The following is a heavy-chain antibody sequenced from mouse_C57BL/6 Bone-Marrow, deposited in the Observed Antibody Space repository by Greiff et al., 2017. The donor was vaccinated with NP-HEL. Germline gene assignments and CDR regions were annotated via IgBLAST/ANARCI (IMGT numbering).Heavy chain of an antibody. CDR1: GFTFSSYG. CDR3: ARIGVGDY. Sequence: EVQLVESGGDLVKPGGSLKLSCAASGFTFSSYGMSWVRQTPDKRLEWVATISSGGSYTYYPDSVKGRFPISSDNAKNTLYLQMSSLKSEDTAMYYCARIGVGDYWGQGTTLTVSS. D-gene: IGHD3-1*01. J-gene: IGHJ2*01. V-gene: IGHV5-6*01. CDR2: ISSGGSYT.